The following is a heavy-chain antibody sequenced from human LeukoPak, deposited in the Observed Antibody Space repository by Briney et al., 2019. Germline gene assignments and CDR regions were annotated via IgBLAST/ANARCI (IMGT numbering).Heavy chain of an antibody. J-gene: IGHJ4*02. V-gene: IGHV3-30-3*01. CDR2: ISHDRSNN. D-gene: IGHD3-10*01. Sequence: PGGSLRLSCAASGFTSSNYAMHWARQAPGKGLEWVAFISHDRSNNCHADSVKGRFTISRDNSKNTLYLQMNSLTDEDTAVYYCARDLSGSYMSDYWGQGTLVTVSS. CDR1: GFTSSNYA. CDR3: ARDLSGSYMSDY.